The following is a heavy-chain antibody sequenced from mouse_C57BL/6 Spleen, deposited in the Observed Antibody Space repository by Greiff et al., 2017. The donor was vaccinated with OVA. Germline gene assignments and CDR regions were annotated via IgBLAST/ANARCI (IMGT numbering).Heavy chain of an antibody. D-gene: IGHD1-1*01. CDR3: ARIDYGSSPWFAY. CDR1: GYTFTDYN. V-gene: IGHV1-18*01. J-gene: IGHJ3*01. CDR2: INPNNGGT. Sequence: VQLQQSGPELVKPGASVKIPCKASGYTFTDYNMDWVKQSHGKSLEWIGDINPNNGGTIYNQKFKGKATLTVDKSSSTAYMELRSLTSEDTAVDYCARIDYGSSPWFAYWGQGTLVTVSA.